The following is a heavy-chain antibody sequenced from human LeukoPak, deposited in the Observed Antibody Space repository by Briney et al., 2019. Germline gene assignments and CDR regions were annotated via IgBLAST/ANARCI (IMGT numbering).Heavy chain of an antibody. CDR1: GGSISSYY. CDR2: IYYSGSI. CDR3: ARGVGGYVNWYFDL. Sequence: SETLSLTCSVSGGSISSYYWNWIRQPPGKGLEWIGYIYYSGSINYNPSLQSRVTISVDTPNNQFSLKLSSVTAADTAVYYCARGVGGYVNWYFDLWGRGTLVTVSS. J-gene: IGHJ2*01. V-gene: IGHV4-59*01. D-gene: IGHD5-12*01.